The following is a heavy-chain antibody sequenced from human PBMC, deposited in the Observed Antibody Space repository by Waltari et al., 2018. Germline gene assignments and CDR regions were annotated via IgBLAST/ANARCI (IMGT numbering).Heavy chain of an antibody. CDR2: IIVYNGKT. CDR1: GYIFSHYG. D-gene: IGHD3-22*01. CDR3: ARDADDSSGYY. V-gene: IGHV1-18*01. Sequence: QVLLVQSGAEVKKPGASVKVSCKTSGYIFSHYGISWVRQARGQGLEWMGWIIVYNGKTNYAQDFQGRVTMTTDTSANTAYMEVRSLTSDDTAVYYCARDADDSSGYYWGQGTLVSVSS. J-gene: IGHJ4*02.